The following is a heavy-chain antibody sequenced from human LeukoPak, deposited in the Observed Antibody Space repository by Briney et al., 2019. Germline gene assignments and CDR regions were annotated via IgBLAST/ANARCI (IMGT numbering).Heavy chain of an antibody. D-gene: IGHD3-10*02. CDR1: GFTFSSYE. V-gene: IGHV3-48*03. CDR2: ISSSGSTI. J-gene: IGHJ6*04. Sequence: GGSLRLSCAASGFTFSSYEMNWLRQAPGKGLEGVSYISSSGSTIYYADSVRGRFTISRDNAKNSLYLQMNSLRAEDTAVYYCVELGITMIGGVWGKGTTVTISS. CDR3: VELGITMIGGV.